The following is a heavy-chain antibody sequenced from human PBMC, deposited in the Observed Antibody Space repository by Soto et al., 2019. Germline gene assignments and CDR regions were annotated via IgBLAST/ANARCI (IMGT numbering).Heavy chain of an antibody. D-gene: IGHD1-26*01. CDR1: GGTFSNYA. Sequence: QVQLVQSGAEVKKPGTSVNVSCEVSGGTFSNYAITWVRQAPGQGLEWLGGAIPVYGSTNYAQQFQGRVTITAGESATTTFMGLSSLRSDATAVYYCARRGVANSRDAFDIWGQGTLVTVS. CDR3: ARRGVANSRDAFDI. CDR2: AIPVYGST. V-gene: IGHV1-69*01. J-gene: IGHJ3*02.